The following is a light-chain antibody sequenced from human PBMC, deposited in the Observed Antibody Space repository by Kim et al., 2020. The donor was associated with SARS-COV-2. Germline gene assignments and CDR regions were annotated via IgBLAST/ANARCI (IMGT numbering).Light chain of an antibody. CDR3: QQYNNWPS. J-gene: IGKJ1*01. CDR1: KSVSTN. V-gene: IGKV3-15*01. CDR2: SAS. Sequence: VVMTQSPATLSVSPGERATLSCRASKSVSTNLAWYQQKPGQTPRVLIYSASTRATGVPARFSGSGSGTEFTLTISSLQSEDFAVYYWQQYNNWPSFGQGTKVDIK.